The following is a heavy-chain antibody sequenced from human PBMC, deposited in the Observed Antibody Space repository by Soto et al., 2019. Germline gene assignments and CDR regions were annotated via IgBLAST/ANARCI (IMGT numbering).Heavy chain of an antibody. Sequence: QLQLQESGPGLVKPSETLSLTCTVSGGSISSSSYYWGWIRQPPGKGLEWIGSIYYSGSTYYNPSLKSRVTISVDTSKNQFSLKLSSVTAADTAVYYCASSSIAAAGTSAFDIWGQGTMVTVSS. J-gene: IGHJ3*02. CDR1: GGSISSSSYY. CDR3: ASSSIAAAGTSAFDI. D-gene: IGHD6-13*01. CDR2: IYYSGST. V-gene: IGHV4-39*01.